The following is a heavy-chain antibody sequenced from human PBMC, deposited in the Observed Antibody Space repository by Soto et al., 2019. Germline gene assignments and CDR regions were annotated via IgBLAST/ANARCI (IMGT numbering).Heavy chain of an antibody. CDR3: ARQRPGGWYGFGLLQDAFDI. D-gene: IGHD6-19*01. J-gene: IGHJ3*02. CDR1: GGSISSSSYY. V-gene: IGHV4-39*01. CDR2: IYYSGST. Sequence: QLQLQESGPGLVKPSETLSLTCTVSGGSISSSSYYWGWIRQPPGKGLERIGSIYYSGSTYYNPSLKSRVTISVDTSKNQFSLKLSSVTAADTAVYYCARQRPGGWYGFGLLQDAFDIWGQGTMVTVSS.